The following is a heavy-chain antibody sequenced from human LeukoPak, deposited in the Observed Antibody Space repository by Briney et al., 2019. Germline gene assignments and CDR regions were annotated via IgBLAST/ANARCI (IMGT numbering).Heavy chain of an antibody. V-gene: IGHV1-8*01. CDR3: ARGGILVQGVTILYGMDV. CDR2: MSPNSGNT. Sequence: ASLKVSCKTSGYSFSTFDINWVRQATGQGREWMGWMSPNSGNTNYEQKFQGRLTMTRDTSISTAYMELSSLRSEDTAVYYCARGGILVQGVTILYGMDVWGQGTTVTVSS. CDR1: GYSFSTFD. D-gene: IGHD3-10*01. J-gene: IGHJ6*02.